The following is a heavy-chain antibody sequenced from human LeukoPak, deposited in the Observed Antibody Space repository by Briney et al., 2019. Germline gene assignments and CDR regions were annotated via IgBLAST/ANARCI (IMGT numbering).Heavy chain of an antibody. CDR1: GGSFSGYY. Sequence: SETLSLTCAVYGGSFSGYYWSWIRQPPGKGLEWIGEINHSGSTNYNPSLKSRVTISVDTSKNQFSLKLSSVTAADTAVYYCARGLYSGYPYWGQGTLVTASS. J-gene: IGHJ4*02. CDR3: ARGLYSGYPY. V-gene: IGHV4-34*01. CDR2: INHSGST. D-gene: IGHD5-12*01.